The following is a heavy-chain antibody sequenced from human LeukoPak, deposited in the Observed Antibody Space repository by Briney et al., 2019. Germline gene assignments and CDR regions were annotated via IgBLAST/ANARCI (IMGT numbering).Heavy chain of an antibody. CDR1: GYTFTSYD. CDR2: MNPNSGNT. CDR3: ARGQEWWTPEMYYYGSGSYYTENDY. Sequence: ASVKVSCKASGYTFTSYDINWVRQATGQGLEWMGWMNPNSGNTGYAQKFQGGVTMTRNTSISTAYMELSSLRSEDTAVYYCARGQEWWTPEMYYYGSGSYYTENDYWGQGTLVTVSS. V-gene: IGHV1-8*01. D-gene: IGHD3-10*01. J-gene: IGHJ4*02.